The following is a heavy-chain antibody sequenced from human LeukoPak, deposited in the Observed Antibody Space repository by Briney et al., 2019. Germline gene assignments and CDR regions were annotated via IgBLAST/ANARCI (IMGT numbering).Heavy chain of an antibody. V-gene: IGHV3-21*04. Sequence: GGSLRLSCAASGFTFSSFNMNWVRQAPGKGLEWVSLTSATNYIYYADSVKGRFTISRDNSKNTLYLQMNSLRAEDTAVYYCAKAHIVVVPAAINYWGQGTLVTVSS. J-gene: IGHJ4*02. CDR1: GFTFSSFN. D-gene: IGHD2-2*01. CDR3: AKAHIVVVPAAINY. CDR2: TSATNYI.